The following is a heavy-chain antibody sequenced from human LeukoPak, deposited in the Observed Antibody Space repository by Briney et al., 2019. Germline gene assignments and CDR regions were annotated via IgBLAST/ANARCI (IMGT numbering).Heavy chain of an antibody. J-gene: IGHJ4*02. Sequence: GGSLRLSCAASGFTVSSNYMSWVRQAPGKGLEWVSVIYSGGSTYYADSVKGRFTISRDNSKNTLYLQMNSLRAEDTAVYYCARDCSSTSCYGYWGQGTLVTVSS. CDR2: IYSGGST. CDR1: GFTVSSNY. D-gene: IGHD2-2*01. V-gene: IGHV3-66*01. CDR3: ARDCSSTSCYGY.